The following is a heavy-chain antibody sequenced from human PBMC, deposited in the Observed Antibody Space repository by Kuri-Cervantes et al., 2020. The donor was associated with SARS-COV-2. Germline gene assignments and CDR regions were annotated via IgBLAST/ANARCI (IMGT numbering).Heavy chain of an antibody. V-gene: IGHV4-34*01. D-gene: IGHD3-22*01. J-gene: IGHJ4*02. CDR3: ARGRGYHDSSGYYFDS. CDR1: GGSFSGYS. Sequence: ASLRLSCAVYGGSFSGYSWTWIRQPPGKGLEWIGEINHSGSTNYNPSLKSRVTISVDTSKNQFSLKLTSVTAADTAVYFCARGRGYHDSSGYYFDSWGQGTRVTVSS. CDR2: INHSGST.